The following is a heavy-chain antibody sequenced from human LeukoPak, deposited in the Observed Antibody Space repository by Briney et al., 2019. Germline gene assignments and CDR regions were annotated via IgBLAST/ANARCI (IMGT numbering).Heavy chain of an antibody. D-gene: IGHD1-1*01. CDR2: ISWNSGSI. Sequence: GRSLRLSCAASGFTFDDYAMHLVRQAPGKGLEWVSGISWNSGSIGYADSVKGRFTISRDNAKNSLYLQMNSLRAEDTALYYCAKDRFPRPYYFDYWGQGTLVTVSS. J-gene: IGHJ4*02. CDR3: AKDRFPRPYYFDY. CDR1: GFTFDDYA. V-gene: IGHV3-9*01.